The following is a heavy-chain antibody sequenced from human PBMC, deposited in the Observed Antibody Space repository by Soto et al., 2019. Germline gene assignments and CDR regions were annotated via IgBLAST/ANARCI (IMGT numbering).Heavy chain of an antibody. D-gene: IGHD3-16*01. J-gene: IGHJ4*02. V-gene: IGHV3-74*01. Sequence: EVQLVESGGGLVQPGGSLRLSCAASGFTFSSYWMHWVRRAPGKGLVWVSRISSDGSSTNYADSVKGRFTISRDNAKNTLYLQMNSLRAEDTAVYYCARGSGNLGGTITVFGGQGTLVTVSS. CDR3: ARGSGNLGGTITVF. CDR2: ISSDGSST. CDR1: GFTFSSYW.